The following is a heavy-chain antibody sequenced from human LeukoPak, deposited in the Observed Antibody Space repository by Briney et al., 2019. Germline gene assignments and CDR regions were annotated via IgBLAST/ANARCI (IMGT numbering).Heavy chain of an antibody. Sequence: ASVKVSCKASGYTFTTYGISWVRQAPGQGLEWMGWISAYNGNTKYAQNLQGRVTMTTDISTNTVYMELRSPRSDDMAVYYCARAEYCSGDTCYSGWFDPWGQGTLVTVSS. CDR1: GYTFTTYG. CDR2: ISAYNGNT. CDR3: ARAEYCSGDTCYSGWFDP. D-gene: IGHD2-15*01. J-gene: IGHJ5*02. V-gene: IGHV1-18*03.